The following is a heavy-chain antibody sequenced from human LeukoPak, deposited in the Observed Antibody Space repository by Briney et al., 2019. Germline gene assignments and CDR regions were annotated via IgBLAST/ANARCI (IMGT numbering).Heavy chain of an antibody. V-gene: IGHV1-18*04. D-gene: IGHD4-17*01. CDR1: GYTFTSYY. CDR3: ARVPHDYGDYGYYFDY. CDR2: INAYNGNT. Sequence: GASVKVSCKASGYTFTSYYMHWVRQAPGQGLEWMGWINAYNGNTNYAQKLQGRVTMTTDTSTSTAYMELRSLRSDDTAVYYCARVPHDYGDYGYYFDYWGQGTLVTVSS. J-gene: IGHJ4*02.